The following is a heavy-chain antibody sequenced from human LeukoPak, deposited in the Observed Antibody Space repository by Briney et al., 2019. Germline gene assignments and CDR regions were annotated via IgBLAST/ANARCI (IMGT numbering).Heavy chain of an antibody. Sequence: GGSLRLSCAASGFTFSSYWMSWVRQAPGKGLEWVANIKQEGSEKYYVDSVKGRFTISRDNAKNSLYLQMNSLRAEDTAVYYCARDPWYDYVWGSYRLPWYFNYWGQGTLVTVSS. CDR2: IKQEGSEK. CDR3: ARDPWYDYVWGSYRLPWYFNY. CDR1: GFTFSSYW. V-gene: IGHV3-7*01. J-gene: IGHJ4*02. D-gene: IGHD3-16*02.